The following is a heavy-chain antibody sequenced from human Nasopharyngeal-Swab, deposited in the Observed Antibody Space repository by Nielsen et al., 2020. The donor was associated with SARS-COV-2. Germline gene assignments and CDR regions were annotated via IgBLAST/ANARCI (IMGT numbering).Heavy chain of an antibody. CDR3: ARDFGAYYDSSGTDY. CDR1: GFTFDDYV. Sequence: GESLKISCAASGFTFDDYVMHWVRQAPGKGLEWVAVIWYDGSNKYYADSVKGRFTISRDNSKNTLYLQMNSLRAEDTAVYYCARDFGAYYDSSGTDYWGQGTLVTVSS. J-gene: IGHJ4*02. CDR2: IWYDGSNK. V-gene: IGHV3-33*08. D-gene: IGHD3-22*01.